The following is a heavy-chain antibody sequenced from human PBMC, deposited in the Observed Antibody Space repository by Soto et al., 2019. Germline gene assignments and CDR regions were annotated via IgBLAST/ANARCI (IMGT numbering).Heavy chain of an antibody. CDR3: ARLAPCSGGTCYSRPLDS. J-gene: IGHJ4*02. V-gene: IGHV1-18*01. D-gene: IGHD2-15*01. CDR2: ITPDNGYT. Sequence: QVPLLQSGAEVKKPGASVKVSCKASGYTFATYGISWVRQAPGQGLEWMGWITPDNGYTNYAQKLQGRVTMTTDTSTSTAYMEVRSLRSDDTAVYYCARLAPCSGGTCYSRPLDSWGQGTLVTVSS. CDR1: GYTFATYG.